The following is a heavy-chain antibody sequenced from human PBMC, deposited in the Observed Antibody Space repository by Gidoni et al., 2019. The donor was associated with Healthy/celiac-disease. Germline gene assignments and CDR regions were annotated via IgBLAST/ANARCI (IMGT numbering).Heavy chain of an antibody. CDR1: GLPFSSYC. Sequence: EVRLVESGGGLGKPGGSLRLSCAASGLPFSSYCMHWDSQAPGKELECFSAISSSNSYIYYANSVKGRFTISRDNAKNSLYLQMNSLKAEDTAVYYCAREVEGSWYYFDYWGQGTLVTVSS. CDR3: AREVEGSWYYFDY. D-gene: IGHD6-13*01. J-gene: IGHJ4*02. CDR2: ISSSNSYI. V-gene: IGHV3-21*01.